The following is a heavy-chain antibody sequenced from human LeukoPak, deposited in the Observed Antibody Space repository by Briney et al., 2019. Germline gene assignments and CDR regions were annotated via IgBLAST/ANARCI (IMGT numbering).Heavy chain of an antibody. CDR1: GFTFSIHG. CDR2: ISGGDDST. Sequence: GGSLRLSCVASGFTFSIHGISWVRQAPGKGLEWVSTISGGDDSTYYTDSVRGRFTISRDNSKNTLYLQMNSLRAKDTALYYCAKVWWGKRTLDYWGQGNQVTVSS. J-gene: IGHJ4*02. D-gene: IGHD3-16*01. V-gene: IGHV3-23*01. CDR3: AKVWWGKRTLDY.